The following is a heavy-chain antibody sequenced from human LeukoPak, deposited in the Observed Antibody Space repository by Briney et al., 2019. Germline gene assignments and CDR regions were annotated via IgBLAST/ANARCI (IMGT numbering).Heavy chain of an antibody. V-gene: IGHV4-39*01. D-gene: IGHD3-3*01. Sequence: SETLSLTCTVSGGSISSSSYYWGWIRQPPGKGLEWIGSIYYSGSTYYNPSLKSRVTISVDTSKNQFSLKLSSVTAADTAVYYCARQNDTYYDFWSGYFPNHGMDVWGQGTTVTVSS. CDR2: IYYSGST. CDR3: ARQNDTYYDFWSGYFPNHGMDV. CDR1: GGSISSSSYY. J-gene: IGHJ6*02.